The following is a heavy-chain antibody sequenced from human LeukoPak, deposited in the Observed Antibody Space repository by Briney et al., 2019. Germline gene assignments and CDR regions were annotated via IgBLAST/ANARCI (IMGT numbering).Heavy chain of an antibody. D-gene: IGHD5-18*01. V-gene: IGHV3-30*02. CDR3: ARFRGSYGH. CDR2: IRYDGNNK. CDR1: GFTFSSYD. Sequence: PGGSLRLSCAASGFTFSSYDMHWVRQAPGKGLEWVAFIRYDGNNKYYADSVKGRFTISRDNSKNTLYLQMNSLRAEDTAVYYCARFRGSYGHWGQGTLITVSS. J-gene: IGHJ4*02.